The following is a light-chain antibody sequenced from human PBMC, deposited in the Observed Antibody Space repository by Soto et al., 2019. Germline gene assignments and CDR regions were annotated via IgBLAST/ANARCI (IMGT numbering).Light chain of an antibody. CDR3: AAWDDNLNGHV. CDR2: TTN. V-gene: IGLV1-44*01. J-gene: IGLJ1*01. Sequence: QSVLTQPHSASGTPGQRVTISCSGSSSRIGTSSVHWFQQLPGTAPKLLISTTNQRPSGVPERFSGSKSGTSASLAISGLQSEDEADYYCAAWDDNLNGHVFGTGTKVTVL. CDR1: SSRIGTSS.